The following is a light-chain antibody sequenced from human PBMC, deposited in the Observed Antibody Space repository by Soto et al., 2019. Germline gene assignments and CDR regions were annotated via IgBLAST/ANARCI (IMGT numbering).Light chain of an antibody. CDR1: QSVSNNY. J-gene: IGKJ1*01. Sequence: EIALTQTPGTLSLSLGERPTRSCSARQSVSNNYLAWVQQIPGQAPRLLIDGASNRADGIPDRFSGSGSGTGCAPSCSRLEREDFAVYYCHGYGVSGTLGQGTKVDIK. CDR3: HGYGVSGT. V-gene: IGKV3-20*01. CDR2: GAS.